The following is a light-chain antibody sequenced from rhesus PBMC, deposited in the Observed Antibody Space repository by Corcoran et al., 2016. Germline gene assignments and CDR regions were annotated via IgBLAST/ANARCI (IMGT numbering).Light chain of an antibody. V-gene: IGKV1-21*01. Sequence: DIQMTQSPSSLSASVGDRVTITCRASQGISSWLAWYQQKAGKAPKVLMYKASSSQSGVPSRVSGIGSGTVFTLHIRSLRPEDFATYYCQQYNSAPTFGQGTKVEIK. CDR3: QQYNSAPT. J-gene: IGKJ1*01. CDR2: KAS. CDR1: QGISSW.